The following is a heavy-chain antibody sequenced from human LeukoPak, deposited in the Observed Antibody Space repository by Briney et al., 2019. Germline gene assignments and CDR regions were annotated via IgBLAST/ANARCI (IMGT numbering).Heavy chain of an antibody. CDR3: ARDPDYYDSSGYYQPYDAFDI. Sequence: SETLSLTCTVSGGSISSYYWSWIRQPPGKGLEWIGYIYYSGSTNYNPSLKSRVTISVDTSKNQFSLKLSSVTAADTAVYYCARDPDYYDSSGYYQPYDAFDIWGQGTMVTVSS. CDR2: IYYSGST. J-gene: IGHJ3*02. V-gene: IGHV4-59*12. CDR1: GGSISSYY. D-gene: IGHD3-22*01.